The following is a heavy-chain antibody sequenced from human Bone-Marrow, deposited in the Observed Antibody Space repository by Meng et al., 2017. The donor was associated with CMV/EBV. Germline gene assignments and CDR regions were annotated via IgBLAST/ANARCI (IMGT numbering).Heavy chain of an antibody. CDR3: LRGRKTIHY. J-gene: IGHJ4*02. Sequence: GESLKISCAGTGFTFTSYWMTWVRQAPGKGLEWVASIEEDGSEKYYVDSVKGRFTISRDNPNNSLYLQMNSLRAEDTALYYCLRGRKTIHYWGQGTLVTVSS. CDR1: GFTFTSYW. D-gene: IGHD3-3*01. V-gene: IGHV3-7*01. CDR2: IEEDGSEK.